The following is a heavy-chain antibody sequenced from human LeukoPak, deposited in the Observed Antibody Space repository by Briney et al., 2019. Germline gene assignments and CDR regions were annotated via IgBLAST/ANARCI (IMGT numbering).Heavy chain of an antibody. CDR2: ISWNSGSI. V-gene: IGHV3-9*01. D-gene: IGHD4-17*01. J-gene: IGHJ4*02. Sequence: PGRSLRLSCAASGFTFDDYAMHWVRQAPGKGLEWVSGISWNSGSIGYADSVKGRFTISRDNAKNSLYLQMNSLRAEDTALYYCAKTAGVYGDYFDYWGQGTLVTVSS. CDR1: GFTFDDYA. CDR3: AKTAGVYGDYFDY.